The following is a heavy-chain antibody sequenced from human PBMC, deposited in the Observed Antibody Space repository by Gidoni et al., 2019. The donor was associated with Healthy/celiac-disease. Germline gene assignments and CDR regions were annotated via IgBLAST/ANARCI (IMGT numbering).Heavy chain of an antibody. CDR1: GFPFSSYS. CDR3: ARDCSGGSCYSDSGYYYYGMDV. CDR2: ISSSSSYI. Sequence: EVQLVESGGGLVKPGGSLRLSCAASGFPFSSYSMNWVRQAPGKGLEWVSSISSSSSYIYYADSVKGRFTISRDNAKNSLYLQMNSLRAEDTAVYYCARDCSGGSCYSDSGYYYYGMDVWGQGTTVTVSS. V-gene: IGHV3-21*01. D-gene: IGHD2-15*01. J-gene: IGHJ6*02.